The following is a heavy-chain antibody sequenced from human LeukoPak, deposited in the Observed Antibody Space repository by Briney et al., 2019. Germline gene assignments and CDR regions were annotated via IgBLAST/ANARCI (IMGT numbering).Heavy chain of an antibody. CDR1: GCTFSTFG. D-gene: IGHD3-9*01. CDR3: AKADTFENYFDS. Sequence: GGSLRLSCAASGCTFSTFGMNWVRQAPAKGLERVALVSPDGSHVNYADSVNGRFTISTDNSKNMLNLQMISLTSDDTAVYFCAKADTFENYFDSWGQGTLVTVSS. V-gene: IGHV3-30*18. J-gene: IGHJ4*02. CDR2: VSPDGSHV.